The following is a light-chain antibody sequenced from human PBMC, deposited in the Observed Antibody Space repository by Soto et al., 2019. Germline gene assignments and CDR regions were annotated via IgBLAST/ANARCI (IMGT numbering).Light chain of an antibody. CDR1: QSVDIN. J-gene: IGKJ4*01. CDR3: QQYNNWPPLT. Sequence: EIEMTQSPVTLSGSPGETVALSCRASQSVDINVAWYQQKGGQAPRLLISGASSRAAGIPVRFSGSGSGTEFTLTISGLQSEDFAVYYCQQYNNWPPLTFGGGTKVEIK. V-gene: IGKV3-15*01. CDR2: GAS.